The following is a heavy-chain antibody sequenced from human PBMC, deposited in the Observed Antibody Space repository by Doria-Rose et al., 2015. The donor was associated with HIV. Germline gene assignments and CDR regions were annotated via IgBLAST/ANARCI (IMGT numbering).Heavy chain of an antibody. Sequence: ITLKESGPVLVKPTETLTLTCTVSGVSLSSPGMGVSWIRQPPGKALEWLANIFADDERSYKTSLKSRLTISRATSKSQVVLTMTDMDPVDTATYYCARIKSSRWYHKYYFDFWGQGTLVSVSA. V-gene: IGHV2-26*01. CDR1: GVSLSSPGMG. D-gene: IGHD6-13*01. CDR3: ARIKSSRWYHKYYFDF. J-gene: IGHJ4*02. CDR2: IFADDER.